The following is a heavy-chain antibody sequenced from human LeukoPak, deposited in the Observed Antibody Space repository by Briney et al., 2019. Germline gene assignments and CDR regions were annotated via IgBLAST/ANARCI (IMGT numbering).Heavy chain of an antibody. Sequence: SETLSLTCTVSGGSISSYYWSWLRQPAGKGLEWIGRIYTSGSTNYSPSLKSRVTMSVDTSKNQFSLKLISVTAADTAVYYCAREYGDQGTRNFDYWGQGSLVTVSS. CDR3: AREYGDQGTRNFDY. D-gene: IGHD4-17*01. V-gene: IGHV4-4*07. CDR2: IYTSGST. CDR1: GGSISSYY. J-gene: IGHJ4*02.